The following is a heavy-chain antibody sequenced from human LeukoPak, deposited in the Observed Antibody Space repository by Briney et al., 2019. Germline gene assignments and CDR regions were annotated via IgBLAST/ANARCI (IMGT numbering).Heavy chain of an antibody. J-gene: IGHJ4*02. V-gene: IGHV3-20*04. Sequence: PGGSLRLSCAASGFTFSSDWMIWVRQAPGKGLEWVSGINWNGGSTGYADSVKGRFTISRDNAKNSLYLQMNSLRAEDTALYYCARDLGLRGVVTAIWGTNYFDYWGQGTLVTVSS. CDR2: INWNGGST. CDR1: GFTFSSDW. D-gene: IGHD2-21*02. CDR3: ARDLGLRGVVTAIWGTNYFDY.